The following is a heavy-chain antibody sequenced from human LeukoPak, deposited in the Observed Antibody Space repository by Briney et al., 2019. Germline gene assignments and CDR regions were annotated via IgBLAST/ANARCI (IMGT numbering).Heavy chain of an antibody. CDR2: ISGSGGST. Sequence: GGSLRLSCAASGFTFSSYAMSWVRQAPGKGLEWVSAISGSGGSTYYADSVKGRFTISRDNSKNTLYLQMNSLRAEDTAIYYCAKARYCSGGSCYFDYWGQGTLVTVSS. D-gene: IGHD2-15*01. V-gene: IGHV3-23*01. CDR1: GFTFSSYA. CDR3: AKARYCSGGSCYFDY. J-gene: IGHJ4*02.